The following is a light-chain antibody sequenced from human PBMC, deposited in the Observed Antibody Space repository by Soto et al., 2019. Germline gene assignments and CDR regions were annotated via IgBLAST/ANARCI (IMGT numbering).Light chain of an antibody. Sequence: QSVLTQPASVSGSPGQSITISCTGTSSDVGVYKYVSWYQHHPGKAPKLMIYEVSNRPSGVSDRFSGSKSGNTASLTISGLQAEDEADYYCTSHTSSSTLYVFGTGTKVTVL. CDR3: TSHTSSSTLYV. J-gene: IGLJ1*01. V-gene: IGLV2-14*01. CDR1: SSDVGVYKY. CDR2: EVS.